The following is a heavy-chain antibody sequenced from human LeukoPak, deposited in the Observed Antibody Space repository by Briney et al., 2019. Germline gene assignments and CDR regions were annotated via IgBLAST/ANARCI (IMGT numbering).Heavy chain of an antibody. J-gene: IGHJ4*02. V-gene: IGHV3-23*01. CDR3: AKLYYYAALFDY. CDR1: GFTFSNYA. CDR2: ISSRGDGT. D-gene: IGHD3-10*01. Sequence: GGSLRLSCAASGFTFSNYAMSWVRQAPGKGLEWVSTISSRGDGTYYADSVRGRFTVSRDNFKNTLYLQMNNLRAEDTAVYYCAKLYYYAALFDYWGQGTLVTVSS.